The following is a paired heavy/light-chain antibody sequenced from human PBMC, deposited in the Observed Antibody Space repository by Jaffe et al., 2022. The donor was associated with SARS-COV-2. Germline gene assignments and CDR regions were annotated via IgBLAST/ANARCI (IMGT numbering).Heavy chain of an antibody. CDR1: GFTFSSYP. CDR2: ISNGGSDK. Sequence: QVQLVESGGGVVQPGRSLRLSCATSGFTFSSYPMHWVRQAPGKGLEWLASISNGGSDKFYADSVKGRFTISGDVSKSTLLLQMNSVRAEDTALYYCAKESDAFDVWGQGTMVTVSS. V-gene: IGHV3-30*04. CDR3: AKESDAFDV. J-gene: IGHJ3*01.
Light chain of an antibody. J-gene: IGLJ3*02. CDR2: RSN. CDR3: SAWDSSLSVWV. Sequence: QAGLTQPPSVSKDLRQTATLTCTGNSNNVGDQGAAWLQQHQGHPPKLLSYRSNNRPSGISERLSASRSGNTASLTITGLQPEDEGDYYCSAWDSSLSVWVFGGGTKLTVL. CDR1: SNNVGDQG. V-gene: IGLV10-54*01.